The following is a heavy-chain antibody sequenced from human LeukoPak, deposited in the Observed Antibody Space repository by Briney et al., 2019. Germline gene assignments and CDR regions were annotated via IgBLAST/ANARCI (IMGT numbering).Heavy chain of an antibody. Sequence: ASVKVSCKASGYTFTSYGISWVRQAPGQGLEWMGWISAYNGNTNYAQKLQGRVTMTTDTSTSTAYMELRSLRSDDTAVYYCARFRYREVQYRNTPTYYFDYWGQGTPVTVSS. CDR1: GYTFTSYG. V-gene: IGHV1-18*01. J-gene: IGHJ4*02. D-gene: IGHD4-11*01. CDR3: ARFRYREVQYRNTPTYYFDY. CDR2: ISAYNGNT.